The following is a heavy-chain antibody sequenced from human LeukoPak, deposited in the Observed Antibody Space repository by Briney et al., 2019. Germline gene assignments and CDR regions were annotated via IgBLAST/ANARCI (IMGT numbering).Heavy chain of an antibody. Sequence: ASVKVSCKASGYTFSNYYMHWVRQAPGQGLEWMGVTNPRGGSTTYAQKFQGRVTMTRDTSISTAYMELSRLRSDDTAVYYCASPYCSGGSCYSRYYYYGMDVWGQGTTVTVSS. J-gene: IGHJ6*02. D-gene: IGHD2-15*01. V-gene: IGHV1-46*01. CDR3: ASPYCSGGSCYSRYYYYGMDV. CDR2: TNPRGGST. CDR1: GYTFSNYY.